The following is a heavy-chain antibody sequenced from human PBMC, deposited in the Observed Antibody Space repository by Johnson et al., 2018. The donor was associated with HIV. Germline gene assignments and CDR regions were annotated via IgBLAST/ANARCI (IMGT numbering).Heavy chain of an antibody. Sequence: VLLVESGGGVVQPGRSLRLSCAASGFTFSKYGMHWVRQAPGKGLEWVAVIWYEGSNETYTDSVKGRFIISRDNSNNPLFLHMSGLRGEDTAVDYCAKSPGKDHGGKSGAFDIWGQGTMVTVSS. J-gene: IGHJ3*02. D-gene: IGHD4-23*01. CDR3: AKSPGKDHGGKSGAFDI. V-gene: IGHV3-33*03. CDR1: GFTFSKYG. CDR2: IWYEGSNE.